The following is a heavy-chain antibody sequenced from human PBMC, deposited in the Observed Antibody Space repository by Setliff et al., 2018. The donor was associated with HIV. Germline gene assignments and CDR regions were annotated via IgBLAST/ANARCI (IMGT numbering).Heavy chain of an antibody. V-gene: IGHV4-4*07. CDR3: ARVVGYYDSSGYPNYYYYYMDV. D-gene: IGHD3-22*01. J-gene: IGHJ6*03. CDR1: GGFISSYY. Sequence: SETLSLTCTVSGGFISSYYWNWIRQPAGKGLEWIGQIYTSGSTNYNPSLKSRVIISVDTSKNQFSLKLSSVTAADTAVYYCARVVGYYDSSGYPNYYYYYMDVWGKGTTVTVSS. CDR2: IYTSGST.